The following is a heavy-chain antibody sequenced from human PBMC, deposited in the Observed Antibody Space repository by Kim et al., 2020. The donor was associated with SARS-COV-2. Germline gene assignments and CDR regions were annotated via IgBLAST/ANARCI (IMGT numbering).Heavy chain of an antibody. D-gene: IGHD6-6*01. Sequence: SVKVSCKASGGTFSSYAISWVRQAPGQGLEWMGGIIPIFGTANYAQKFQGRVTITADESTSTAYMELSSLRSEDTAVYYCARKIAARTHPPYYYYYGMDVWGQGTTVTVSS. CDR1: GGTFSSYA. J-gene: IGHJ6*02. V-gene: IGHV1-69*13. CDR2: IIPIFGTA. CDR3: ARKIAARTHPPYYYYYGMDV.